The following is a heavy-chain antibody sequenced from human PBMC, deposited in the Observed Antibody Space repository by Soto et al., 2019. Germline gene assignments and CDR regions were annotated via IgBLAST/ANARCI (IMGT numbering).Heavy chain of an antibody. D-gene: IGHD1-26*01. V-gene: IGHV1-2*04. J-gene: IGHJ4*02. CDR2: INPNSGGT. CDR1: GYTFTNYY. CDR3: ARVLGGIPILAY. Sequence: QVQLEQSGAEVKKPGASVKVSCKVSGYTFTNYYLHWVRQAPGQGLEWMGWINPNSGGTSYAQKFQGWVTMTRDTHISTAYMELNRLTSDDMAIYYCARVLGGIPILAYWGQGTLVTVSS.